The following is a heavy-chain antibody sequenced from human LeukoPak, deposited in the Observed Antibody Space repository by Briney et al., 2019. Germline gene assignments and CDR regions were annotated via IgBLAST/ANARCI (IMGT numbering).Heavy chain of an antibody. CDR2: INQDGTEK. V-gene: IGHV3-7*05. CDR1: EFIFSKYW. CDR3: AKGRTVTPPGYGMDV. Sequence: GGSLRLSCEASEFIFSKYWMSWVRQAPEKGLEWVARINQDGTEKYSVDSVKGRFTISRDNAKNSLYLQINNVKAEDTAVYYCAKGRTVTPPGYGMDVWGQGTTVTVSS. D-gene: IGHD4-17*01. J-gene: IGHJ6*02.